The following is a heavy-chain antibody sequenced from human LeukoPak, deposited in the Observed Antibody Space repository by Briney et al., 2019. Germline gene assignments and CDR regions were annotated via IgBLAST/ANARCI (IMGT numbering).Heavy chain of an antibody. D-gene: IGHD3-9*01. CDR3: ARHYDILTGYPPFDY. CDR2: IYYCGST. CDR1: GGSISSSSYY. J-gene: IGHJ4*02. Sequence: PSETLSLTCTVSGGSISSSSYYWGWIRQPPGKGLEWIGSIYYCGSTYYNPSLKSRVTISVDTSKNQFSLKLSSVTAADTAVYYCARHYDILTGYPPFDYWGQGTLVTVSS. V-gene: IGHV4-39*01.